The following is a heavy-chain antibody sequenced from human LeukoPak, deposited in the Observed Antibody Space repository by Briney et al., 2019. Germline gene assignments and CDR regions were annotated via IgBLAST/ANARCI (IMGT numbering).Heavy chain of an antibody. CDR2: ISSSSSYI. J-gene: IGHJ4*02. Sequence: AGGSLRLSCAASGFTFSNYDMYWVRQAPGKGLEWVSAISSSSSYIYYADSIKGRFTISRDNAENSLYLQMNSLRAVDTAVYFCARGEEKATITALDSWGQGTLVTVSS. CDR1: GFTFSNYD. D-gene: IGHD5-24*01. CDR3: ARGEEKATITALDS. V-gene: IGHV3-21*01.